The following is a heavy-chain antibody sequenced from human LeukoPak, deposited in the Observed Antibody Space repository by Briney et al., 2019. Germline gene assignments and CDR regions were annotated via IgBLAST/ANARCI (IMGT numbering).Heavy chain of an antibody. Sequence: GGSLRLSCAASGFTVSSNYMSWVRQAPGKGLEWVSVIYSGGSTYYADSVKGRFTISRDNAKNSLYLQMNSLRAEDTAVYYCARFVAGGAFDIWGQGTMVTVSS. CDR3: ARFVAGGAFDI. V-gene: IGHV3-66*01. CDR1: GFTVSSNY. D-gene: IGHD6-13*01. CDR2: IYSGGST. J-gene: IGHJ3*02.